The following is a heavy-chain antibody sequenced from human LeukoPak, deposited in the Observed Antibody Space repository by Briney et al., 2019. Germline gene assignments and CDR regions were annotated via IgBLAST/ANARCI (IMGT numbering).Heavy chain of an antibody. D-gene: IGHD6-25*01. J-gene: IGHJ4*02. CDR3: ASQTSAADAFDY. V-gene: IGHV4-39*01. Sequence: SETLSLTCTVSGGSISSSSYYWGWIRQPPGKGLEWIGSIYYSDSTKYSPSLRSRLTISVDTSKNQFSVKLSSVTAADTAVYYCASQTSAADAFDYWGQGTLVTVSS. CDR2: IYYSDST. CDR1: GGSISSSSYY.